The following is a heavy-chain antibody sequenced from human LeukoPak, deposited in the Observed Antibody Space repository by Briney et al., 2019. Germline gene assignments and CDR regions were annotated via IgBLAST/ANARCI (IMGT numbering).Heavy chain of an antibody. CDR2: IYYSGST. Sequence: SETLSLTCTVSGGSISSYYWSWIRQPPGKGLEWIGYIYYSGSTNYNPSLKSRVTISVDTSKNQFSLKLSSVTAADTAVYYCARGDYGDYSREGYYFDYWGQGTLVTVSS. CDR3: ARGDYGDYSREGYYFDY. V-gene: IGHV4-59*01. J-gene: IGHJ4*02. CDR1: GGSISSYY. D-gene: IGHD4-17*01.